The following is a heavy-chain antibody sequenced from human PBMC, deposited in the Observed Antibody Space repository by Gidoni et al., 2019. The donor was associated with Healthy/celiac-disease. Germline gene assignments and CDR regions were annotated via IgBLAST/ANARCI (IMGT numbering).Heavy chain of an antibody. V-gene: IGHV3-21*01. J-gene: IGHJ5*02. CDR1: GFTFSSYS. CDR2: ISSSSSYI. Sequence: EVQLVESGGGLVKPGGSLRLSCAASGFTFSSYSMNWVRQAPGKGLEWVSSISSSSSYIYYADSVKGRFTISRDNAKNSLYLQMNSLRAEDTAVYYCARRVLGSGWEFDPWGQGTLVTVSS. CDR3: ARRVLGSGWEFDP. D-gene: IGHD6-19*01.